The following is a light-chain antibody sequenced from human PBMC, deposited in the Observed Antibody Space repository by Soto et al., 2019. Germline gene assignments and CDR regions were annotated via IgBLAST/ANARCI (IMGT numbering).Light chain of an antibody. CDR1: SSDVGGYKY. V-gene: IGLV2-8*01. CDR3: SAYAGINNLGV. CDR2: EVN. Sequence: QSALTQPPSASGSPGQSVTISCTGTSSDVGGYKYVSWYQQHPGKAPKLMIFEVNKRPSGVPDRFSGSKSGNTASLPVSGLQAEDEADYSYSAYAGINNLGVFGTGTKVTAL. J-gene: IGLJ1*01.